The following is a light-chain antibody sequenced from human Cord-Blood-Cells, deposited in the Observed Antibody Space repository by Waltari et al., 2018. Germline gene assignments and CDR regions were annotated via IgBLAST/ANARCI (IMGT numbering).Light chain of an antibody. CDR2: EVS. CDR3: SSYTSSSTLV. V-gene: IGLV2-14*01. CDR1: TSAVGCYHH. J-gene: IGLJ1*01. Sequence: QSARTQPASVSGSPGQSTNLSCNATTSAVGCYHHVSLYQQHPGKAPKLMIYEVSNRPSGVSNRFSGSKSGNTASLTISGLQAEDEADYYCSSYTSSSTLVFGTGTKVTVL.